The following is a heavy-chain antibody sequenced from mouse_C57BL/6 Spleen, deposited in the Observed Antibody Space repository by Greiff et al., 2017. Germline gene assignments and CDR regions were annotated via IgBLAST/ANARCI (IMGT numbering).Heavy chain of an antibody. D-gene: IGHD2-1*01. V-gene: IGHV1-26*01. Sequence: EVQLQQSGPELVKPGASVKISCKASGYTFTDYYMNWVKQSHGKSLEWIGDINPNNGGTSYNQKFKGKATLTVDKSSSTAYMELRSLTSEDSAVYYCTRSEEGGNYWFAYWGQGTLVTVSA. J-gene: IGHJ3*01. CDR3: TRSEEGGNYWFAY. CDR2: INPNNGGT. CDR1: GYTFTDYY.